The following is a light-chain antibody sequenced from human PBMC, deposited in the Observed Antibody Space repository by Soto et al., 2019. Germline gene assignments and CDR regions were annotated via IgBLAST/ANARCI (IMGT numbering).Light chain of an antibody. Sequence: DIVMTQSPDSLAVSLGERATINCKSSQSVLYSSNNKNYLAWYQQKPGHPPKLLIYWASTRESGVPDRFSGRGSGTDFTLTISSLQAEDVAVYYCQQYYSTPPTFGQGTKVEIK. J-gene: IGKJ1*01. CDR2: WAS. CDR1: QSVLYSSNNKNY. CDR3: QQYYSTPPT. V-gene: IGKV4-1*01.